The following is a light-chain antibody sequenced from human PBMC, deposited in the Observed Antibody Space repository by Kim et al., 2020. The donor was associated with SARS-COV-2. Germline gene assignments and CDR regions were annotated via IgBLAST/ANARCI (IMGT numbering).Light chain of an antibody. J-gene: IGKJ2*02. Sequence: DIQMTQSPSSLSASVGDRVIINCRASQSLTTYLNWYQQKPGKAPKVLIYSASRLQSGVPSRFSGSGSGTDFTLTITSLQPEEFATYYCQETFSTPWTFGQGTKLEI. V-gene: IGKV1-39*01. CDR3: QETFSTPWT. CDR1: QSLTTY. CDR2: SAS.